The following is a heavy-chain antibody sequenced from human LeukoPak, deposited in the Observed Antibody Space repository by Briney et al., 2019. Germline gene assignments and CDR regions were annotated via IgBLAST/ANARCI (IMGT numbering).Heavy chain of an antibody. CDR3: ARRSITIPNWFDP. J-gene: IGHJ5*02. CDR1: GGSINSDY. D-gene: IGHD3-3*01. V-gene: IGHV4-59*08. CDR2: IYYSGST. Sequence: PSETLSLTCSVSGGSINSDYWNWIRQPPGKGLEWIGYIYYSGSTNYNPSLKSRVTISVDTSKNQFSLKLSSVTAADTAVYYCARRSITIPNWFDPWGQGTLVTVSS.